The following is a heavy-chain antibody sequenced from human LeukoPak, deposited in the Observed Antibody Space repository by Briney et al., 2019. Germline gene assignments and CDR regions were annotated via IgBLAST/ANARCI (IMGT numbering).Heavy chain of an antibody. Sequence: GRSLRLSCAVSGFTFSSYSMNWVRQAQGKGLEWVAAISYEGSNKYSADSVKGRFTISRDHSKNTPYLQMTSQIADDTAVYYCAGVDAAMHDAFDIWGQGTTVTVSS. CDR2: ISYEGSNK. D-gene: IGHD5-18*01. CDR3: AGVDAAMHDAFDI. J-gene: IGHJ3*02. CDR1: GFTFSSYS. V-gene: IGHV3-30*03.